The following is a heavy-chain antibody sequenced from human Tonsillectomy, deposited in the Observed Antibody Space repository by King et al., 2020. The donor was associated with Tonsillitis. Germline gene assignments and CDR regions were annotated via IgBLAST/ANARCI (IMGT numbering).Heavy chain of an antibody. Sequence: VQLVESGAEVKKSGSSVKVSCKASGGTFSSYAINWVRQAPGQRLEWMGGIIPIFGTANYVQKFQGSVTTTADESTSTVHMAMSRLRYEDTAVSYCAGGPGYCSGGSCYLIDFWGQGTLVTVSS. CDR2: IIPIFGTA. CDR1: GGTFSSYA. J-gene: IGHJ4*02. CDR3: AGGPGYCSGGSCYLIDF. D-gene: IGHD2-15*01. V-gene: IGHV1-69*01.